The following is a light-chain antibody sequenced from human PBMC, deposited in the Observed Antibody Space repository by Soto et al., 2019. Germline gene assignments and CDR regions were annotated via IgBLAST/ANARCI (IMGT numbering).Light chain of an antibody. CDR1: QSLSGW. CDR2: KAS. CDR3: HQSPHFPYT. J-gene: IGKJ2*01. V-gene: IGKV1-5*03. Sequence: DIQMTQSPSTLSASVGDRVTITCRASQSLSGWLAWYQQKPGKAPKLLIYKASSLQSGVPSRFSGSGSGTGFTLTISSLQPNDFATYYFHQSPHFPYTFNQGTKLEI.